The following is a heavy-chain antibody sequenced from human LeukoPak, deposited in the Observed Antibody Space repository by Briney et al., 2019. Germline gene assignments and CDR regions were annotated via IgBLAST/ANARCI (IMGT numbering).Heavy chain of an antibody. CDR2: IKCKTAGGTT. Sequence: GGSLRLSCAVSGFNFSNAWMNWVRQAPGKGLEWVGHIKCKTAGGTTDYSAPVKGRFIVSRDDSKNTLYLQMNSLKTDDTAVYYCTTRPGYQLLGSSYYYMDVWGAGTTVTVSS. CDR3: TTRPGYQLLGSSYYYMDV. D-gene: IGHD2-2*01. J-gene: IGHJ6*03. V-gene: IGHV3-15*07. CDR1: GFNFSNAW.